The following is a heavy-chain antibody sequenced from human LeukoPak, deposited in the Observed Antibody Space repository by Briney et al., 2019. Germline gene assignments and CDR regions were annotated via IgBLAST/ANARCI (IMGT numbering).Heavy chain of an antibody. CDR3: ARSGYAFGADAFDI. V-gene: IGHV4-59*08. D-gene: IGHD3-16*01. CDR1: GDSISSYY. CDR2: VYYSGST. Sequence: PSETLSLTCTVSGDSISSYYWAWIRQPPWKGLEWIGYVYYSGSTQYNPSLQSRVTISVGTSKKQFSLRLSSVTAADTAVYFCARSGYAFGADAFDIWGQGTTVAVS. J-gene: IGHJ3*02.